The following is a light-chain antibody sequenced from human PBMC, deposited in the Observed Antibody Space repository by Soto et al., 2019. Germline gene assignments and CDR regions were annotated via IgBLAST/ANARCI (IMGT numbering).Light chain of an antibody. Sequence: EIVLTQSPGTLSLSPGERATLSCRASQSVSSSYFAWYQQKPGQAPRLLIYGASSRATGIPDRFSGSGSGTDFTLTISRLEPEDFAVYYCQQDGSSRTFGQGTKVEIK. J-gene: IGKJ1*01. V-gene: IGKV3-20*01. CDR1: QSVSSSY. CDR2: GAS. CDR3: QQDGSSRT.